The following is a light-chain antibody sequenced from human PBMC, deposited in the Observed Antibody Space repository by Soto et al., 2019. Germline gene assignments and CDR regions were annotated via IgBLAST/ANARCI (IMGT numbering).Light chain of an antibody. CDR3: QQRSNWPLT. V-gene: IGKV3-11*01. Sequence: EIVLTQSPATLSLSPGERATLSCRASQSVGSYLAWYQQKPGQAPRLLIYDASNRAPGIPARFSGSGSGTDFTLTISSLEPEDFAVYYCQQRSNWPLTLGQGTRLEIK. J-gene: IGKJ5*01. CDR1: QSVGSY. CDR2: DAS.